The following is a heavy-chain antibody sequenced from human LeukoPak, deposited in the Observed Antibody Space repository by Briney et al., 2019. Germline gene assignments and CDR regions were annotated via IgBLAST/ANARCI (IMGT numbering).Heavy chain of an antibody. CDR1: GGSISSYY. V-gene: IGHV4-4*07. Sequence: SETLSLTCTVSGGSISSYYWSWIRQPAGKGLEWIGRIYTSGSTNYNPSLKSRVTMSVDTSKNQFSLKLSSVTAADTAVYYCARGRDSGSYQAAALFDYWGQGTLVTVSS. CDR3: ARGRDSGSYQAAALFDY. J-gene: IGHJ4*02. D-gene: IGHD1-26*01. CDR2: IYTSGST.